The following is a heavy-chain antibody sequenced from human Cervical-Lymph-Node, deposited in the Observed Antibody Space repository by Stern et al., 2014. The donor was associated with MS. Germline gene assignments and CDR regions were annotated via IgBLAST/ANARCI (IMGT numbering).Heavy chain of an antibody. CDR2: INTNTGNP. V-gene: IGHV7-4-1*02. CDR1: GYTFTSYA. CDR3: ASXAMGDFWSGYSYFDY. D-gene: IGHD3-3*01. Sequence: VQLVESGSELKKPGASVKVSCKASGYTFTSYAMNWVRQAPGQGLEWMGWINTNTGNPTYAQGFTGRFVFSLDTSVSTAYLQISSLKAEDTAVYYCASXAMGDFWSGYSYFDYWGQGTLVTVAS. J-gene: IGHJ4*02.